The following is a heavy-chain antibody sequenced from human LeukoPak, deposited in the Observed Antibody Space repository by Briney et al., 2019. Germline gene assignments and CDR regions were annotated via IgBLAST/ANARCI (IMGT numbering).Heavy chain of an antibody. V-gene: IGHV1-24*01. CDR2: SDPEDVKT. CDR1: GYSLTELA. D-gene: IGHD3-22*01. CDR3: ATFQAYANSGHLRPYFDY. Sequence: ASVKVSCKISGYSLTELAIHWVRQAPGKGLEWMGGSDPEDVKTTFAEKFQGRVTFTEDTSTDTAFMELSRLRSDDTAVYYCATFQAYANSGHLRPYFDYWGQGTLVTVSS. J-gene: IGHJ4*02.